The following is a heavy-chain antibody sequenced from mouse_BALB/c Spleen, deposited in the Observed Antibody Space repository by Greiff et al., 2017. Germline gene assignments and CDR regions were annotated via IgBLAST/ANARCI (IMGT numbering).Heavy chain of an antibody. CDR1: GFTFSSFG. CDR2: ISSGSSTI. CDR3: AREGYDFDY. Sequence: EVMLVESGGGLVQPGGSRKLSCAASGFTFSSFGMHWVRQAPEKGLEWVAYISSGSSTIYYADTVKGRFTISRDNPKNTLFLQMTSLRSEDTAMYYCAREGYDFDYWGQGTTLTVSS. J-gene: IGHJ2*01. V-gene: IGHV5-17*02. D-gene: IGHD2-2*01.